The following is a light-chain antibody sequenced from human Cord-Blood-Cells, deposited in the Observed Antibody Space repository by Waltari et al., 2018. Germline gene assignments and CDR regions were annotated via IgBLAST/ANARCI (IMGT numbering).Light chain of an antibody. CDR1: SRDVGGYNY. J-gene: IGLJ1*01. CDR3: SSYTSSSTSYV. CDR2: DVS. Sequence: QSALTQPASVSGSPGQSITIPCTGTSRDVGGYNYVSCYQKHPGKAPKLMIYDVSNRPSGVSNRFSGYKSGNTASLTISGLQAEDEADYYCSSYTSSSTSYVFGTGTKVTVL. V-gene: IGLV2-14*01.